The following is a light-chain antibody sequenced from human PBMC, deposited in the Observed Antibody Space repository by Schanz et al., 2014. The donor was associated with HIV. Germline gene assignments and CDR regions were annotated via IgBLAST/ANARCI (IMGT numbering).Light chain of an antibody. J-gene: IGKJ5*01. Sequence: DIQMTQSPSSQSASVGDRVTITCRASQDIGNDLGWYQQKPGQAPKRLIYAASNLQSGVPSRFSGSGSGTDFTLTISSLQPEDSATYYCLQLYIFPITFGQGTRLEIE. CDR1: QDIGND. CDR3: LQLYIFPIT. CDR2: AAS. V-gene: IGKV1-17*01.